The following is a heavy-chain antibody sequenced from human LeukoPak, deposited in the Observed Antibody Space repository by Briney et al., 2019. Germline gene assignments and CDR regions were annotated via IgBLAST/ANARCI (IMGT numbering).Heavy chain of an antibody. Sequence: GGSLRLSCAASGFTFDDYDISWVRQAPGKGLEWVSGISWNGNHIAYADSVKGRFTISRDNAKNSLYLQMNSLRAEDTALYYCARDLWYYDSSGYYHDAFDIWGQGTMVTVSS. CDR2: ISWNGNHI. V-gene: IGHV3-20*04. CDR1: GFTFDDYD. J-gene: IGHJ3*02. CDR3: ARDLWYYDSSGYYHDAFDI. D-gene: IGHD3-22*01.